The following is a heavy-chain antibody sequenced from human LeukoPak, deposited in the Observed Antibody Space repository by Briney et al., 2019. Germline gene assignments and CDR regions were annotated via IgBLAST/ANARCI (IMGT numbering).Heavy chain of an antibody. D-gene: IGHD1-26*01. J-gene: IGHJ4*02. V-gene: IGHV3-53*01. CDR2: IYSGGSA. Sequence: GGSLRLSCAASGFTVSSNYMSWVRQAPGKGLEWVSVIYSGGSAYYADSVKGRFTISRDNSKNTLYLQMNSLRAGDTAVYYCARDFSGSYDYWGQGTLVTVSS. CDR1: GFTVSSNY. CDR3: ARDFSGSYDY.